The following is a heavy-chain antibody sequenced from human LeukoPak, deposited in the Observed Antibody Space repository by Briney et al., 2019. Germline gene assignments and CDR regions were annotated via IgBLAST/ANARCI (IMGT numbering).Heavy chain of an antibody. CDR3: ARDLRPYSSGPNRET. J-gene: IGHJ5*02. D-gene: IGHD3-22*01. Sequence: ASVKVSCKASGYTFTGYYMHWVRRAPGQGLEWMGWINPNSGGTNYAQKFQGRVTMTRDTSISTAYMELSRLRSDDTAVYYCARDLRPYSSGPNRETWGQGTLVTVSS. V-gene: IGHV1-2*02. CDR2: INPNSGGT. CDR1: GYTFTGYY.